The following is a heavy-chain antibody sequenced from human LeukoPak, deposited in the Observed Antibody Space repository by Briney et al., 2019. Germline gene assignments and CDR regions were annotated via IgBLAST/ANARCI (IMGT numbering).Heavy chain of an antibody. CDR1: GGSISSGDYY. CDR3: ARDGRYSSSWFFPFDY. Sequence: PSETLSLTCTVSGGSISSGDYYWSWIRQPPGKGLEWIGYIYYSGSTYYNPSLKGRVTISVDTSKNQFSLKLSSVTAADTAVYYCARDGRYSSSWFFPFDYWGQGTLVTVSS. CDR2: IYYSGST. V-gene: IGHV4-30-4*02. D-gene: IGHD6-13*01. J-gene: IGHJ4*02.